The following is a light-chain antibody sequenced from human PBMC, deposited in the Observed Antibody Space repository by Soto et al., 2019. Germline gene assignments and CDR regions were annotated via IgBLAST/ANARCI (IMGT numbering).Light chain of an antibody. V-gene: IGLV1-40*01. CDR1: SSNIGAGYD. CDR3: QSFDSSLSGWRV. Sequence: QSVPTQPPSVSGAPGQRVTISCTGSSSNIGAGYDVHWYQQLPGTAPKLLIYGNSNRPSGVPDRFSGSKSGTSASLAITGLQAEDEADYYCQSFDSSLSGWRVFGGGTKLTVL. CDR2: GNS. J-gene: IGLJ3*02.